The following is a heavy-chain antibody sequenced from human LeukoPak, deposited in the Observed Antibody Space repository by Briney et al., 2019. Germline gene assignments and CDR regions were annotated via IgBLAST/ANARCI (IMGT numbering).Heavy chain of an antibody. CDR1: GFSFSNFW. CDR2: INGDGIAT. D-gene: IGHD1-26*01. J-gene: IGHJ4*02. Sequence: GGSLRLSCAASGFSFSNFWMHWVRQAPGKGLVWVSEINGDGIATNYADSVKGRFTISRDNAKNSLYLQMNSLRAEDTAVYYCARGRSGSNYYYFDYWGQGTLVPVSS. CDR3: ARGRSGSNYYYFDY. V-gene: IGHV3-74*01.